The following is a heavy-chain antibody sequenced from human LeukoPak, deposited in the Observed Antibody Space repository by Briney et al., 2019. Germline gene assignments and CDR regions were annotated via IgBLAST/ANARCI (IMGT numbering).Heavy chain of an antibody. J-gene: IGHJ5*02. CDR2: IIPIFGTA. Sequence: ASVKVSCKASGGTFSSYAISWVRQAPGQGLEWMGGIIPIFGTANYAQKFQGRVTITTDESTSTAYMELSSLRSEDTAVYYCASGSIVGAHYNWFDPWGQGTLVTVSS. CDR1: GGTFSSYA. D-gene: IGHD1-26*01. CDR3: ASGSIVGAHYNWFDP. V-gene: IGHV1-69*05.